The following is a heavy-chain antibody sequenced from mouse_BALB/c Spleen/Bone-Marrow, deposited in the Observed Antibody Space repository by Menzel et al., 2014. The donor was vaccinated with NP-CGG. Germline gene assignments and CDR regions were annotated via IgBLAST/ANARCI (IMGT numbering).Heavy chain of an antibody. Sequence: EVQRVESGGDLVKPGGSLKLSCVASGFTFSSYGMSWVRQTPDKRLEWVATISSGGSSTYYPASVKGRFTISRDNAKSTLYLQMSSLNSEDTAMYYCTRRPLQANSYFDCWGQDTTLTVSS. D-gene: IGHD3-2*02. CDR1: GFTFSSYG. V-gene: IGHV5-6*01. J-gene: IGHJ2*01. CDR3: TRRPLQANSYFDC. CDR2: ISSGGSST.